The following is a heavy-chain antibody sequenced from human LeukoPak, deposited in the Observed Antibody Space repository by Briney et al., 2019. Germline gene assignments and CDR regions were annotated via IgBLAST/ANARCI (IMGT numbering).Heavy chain of an antibody. Sequence: GGSLRLSCAASGFTFSSYAMSWVRQAPGKGLEWVSVISGSGGSTYYADSVKGRFTISRDNSKNTLYLQMSSLRAEDTAVYYCATYVWGSYRYDYWGQGTLVTVPS. CDR3: ATYVWGSYRYDY. D-gene: IGHD3-16*02. CDR1: GFTFSSYA. CDR2: ISGSGGST. V-gene: IGHV3-23*01. J-gene: IGHJ4*02.